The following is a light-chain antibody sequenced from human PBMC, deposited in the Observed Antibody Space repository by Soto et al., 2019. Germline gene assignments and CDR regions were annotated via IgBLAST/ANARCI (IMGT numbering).Light chain of an antibody. V-gene: IGKV1-5*03. Sequence: DIQMTQSPSTLSASVGDRVTITCRASQSINSWLAWYQQKPGKAPNLLIYKASNLQSGVPSRFSGSGSGTEFTLTISSLQPDDFAIYYCQQFNSYPLTFGGGTKVEIK. J-gene: IGKJ4*01. CDR1: QSINSW. CDR3: QQFNSYPLT. CDR2: KAS.